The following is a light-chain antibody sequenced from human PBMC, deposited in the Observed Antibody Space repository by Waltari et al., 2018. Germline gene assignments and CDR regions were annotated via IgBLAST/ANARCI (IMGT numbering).Light chain of an antibody. V-gene: IGKV4-1*01. Sequence: DIVMTQSPDSLAVSLGERATINCKSSQSVLYSSNNKNYLAWYQQKPGQPPKLLIYWASTRESGVPDRFSDSGSGTDFTLTISSLQAEDVAVYYCLQYYSTPLTFGQGTKLEIK. CDR1: QSVLYSSNNKNY. CDR2: WAS. J-gene: IGKJ2*01. CDR3: LQYYSTPLT.